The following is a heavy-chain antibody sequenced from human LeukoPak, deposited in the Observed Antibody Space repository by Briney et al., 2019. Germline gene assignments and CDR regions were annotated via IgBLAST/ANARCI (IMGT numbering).Heavy chain of an antibody. CDR1: GFTFSSYA. V-gene: IGHV3-30*04. CDR2: ISYDGSNK. Sequence: GGSLRLSCAASGFTFSSYAMHWVRQAPGKGLEWVAVISYDGSNKYYTDSVKGRFTISRDNSKNTLYLQMNSLRAEDTAVYYCARELDYWGQGTLVTVSS. J-gene: IGHJ4*02. CDR3: ARELDY.